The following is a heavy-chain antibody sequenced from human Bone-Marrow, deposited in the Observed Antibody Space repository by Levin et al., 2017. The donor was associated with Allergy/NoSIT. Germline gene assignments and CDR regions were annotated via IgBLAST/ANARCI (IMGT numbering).Heavy chain of an antibody. V-gene: IGHV1-2*04. D-gene: IGHD5-18*01. CDR3: ARDYSYGNYYYYGMDV. J-gene: IGHJ6*02. CDR2: INPNSGGT. Sequence: ASVKVSCKASGYTFTGYYMHWVRQAPGQGLEWMGWINPNSGGTNYAQKFQGWVTMTRDTSISTAYMELSRLRSDDTAVYYCARDYSYGNYYYYGMDVWGQGTTVTVSS. CDR1: GYTFTGYY.